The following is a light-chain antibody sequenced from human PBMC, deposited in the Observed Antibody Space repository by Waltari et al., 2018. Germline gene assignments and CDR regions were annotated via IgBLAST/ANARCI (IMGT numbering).Light chain of an antibody. V-gene: IGLV1-44*01. J-gene: IGLJ2*01. Sequence: QSVLTQPPSASGTPGQRVTLSCSGSTSNIGSFTVNWYEHLPGTAPKLLIYSNDQRPSGVPDRFSGSKSGTSASLAITGLHSEDEADYYCASWDDSLNGLIFGAGTKLTVL. CDR1: TSNIGSFT. CDR3: ASWDDSLNGLI. CDR2: SND.